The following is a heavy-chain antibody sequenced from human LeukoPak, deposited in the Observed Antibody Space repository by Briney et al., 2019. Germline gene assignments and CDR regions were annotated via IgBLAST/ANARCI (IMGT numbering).Heavy chain of an antibody. J-gene: IGHJ4*02. CDR1: GFTFSSYA. CDR3: ASRRTVWFGELPFDY. D-gene: IGHD3-10*01. V-gene: IGHV3-66*01. Sequence: GGSLRLSCAVSGFTFSSYAMSWVRQAPGKGLEWVSVIYSGGSTYYADSVKGRFTISRDNSKNTLYLQMNSLRAEDTAVYYCASRRTVWFGELPFDYWGQGTLVTVSS. CDR2: IYSGGST.